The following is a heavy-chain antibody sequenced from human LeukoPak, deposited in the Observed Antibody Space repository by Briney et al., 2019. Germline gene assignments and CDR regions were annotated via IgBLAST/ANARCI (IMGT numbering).Heavy chain of an antibody. D-gene: IGHD2-15*01. CDR2: IWYDGSNK. Sequence: GGSLRLSCAASGFTFSSYGMHWVRQAPGNGLEWVAVIWYDGSNKYYADSVKGRFTISRDNSKNTLYLQMNSLRAEDTAIYYCARDSFCSGGTCYSGHFDYWGQGTLVTVSS. CDR1: GFTFSSYG. V-gene: IGHV3-33*01. J-gene: IGHJ4*02. CDR3: ARDSFCSGGTCYSGHFDY.